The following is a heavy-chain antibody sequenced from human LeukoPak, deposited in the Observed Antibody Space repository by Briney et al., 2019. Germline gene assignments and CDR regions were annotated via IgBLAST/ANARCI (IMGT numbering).Heavy chain of an antibody. V-gene: IGHV3-30*04. J-gene: IGHJ6*02. CDR1: GFTFSSYA. CDR3: ARAIPWIQLWSHYYYYGMDV. Sequence: PGGSLRLSCAASGFTFSSYAMHWVRQAPGKGLEWVAVISYDGSNKYYADSVKGRFTISRDNSKNTLYLQMNSLRAEDTAVYYCARAIPWIQLWSHYYYYGMDVWGQGTTVTVSS. D-gene: IGHD5-18*01. CDR2: ISYDGSNK.